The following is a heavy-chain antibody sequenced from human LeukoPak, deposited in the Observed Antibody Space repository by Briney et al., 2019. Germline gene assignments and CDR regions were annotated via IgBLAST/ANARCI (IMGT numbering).Heavy chain of an antibody. D-gene: IGHD1-1*01. V-gene: IGHV3-33*01. CDR2: TWHDGTNK. J-gene: IGHJ3*02. CDR1: GFAFSAYG. CDR3: VRGGQNWPSEPFDI. Sequence: GGSLRLSCTASGFAFSAYGMDWVRQAPGKGLEWVAVTWHDGTNKYYADSVKGRFTISRDNSKNTLYLQMDSLRAEDTAVYYCVRGGQNWPSEPFDIWGQGTMVTVSS.